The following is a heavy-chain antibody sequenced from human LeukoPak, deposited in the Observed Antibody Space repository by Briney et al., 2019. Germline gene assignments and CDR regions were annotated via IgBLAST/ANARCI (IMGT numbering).Heavy chain of an antibody. V-gene: IGHV3-23*01. Sequence: PGGSLRLSCAASGFTFSNYAMSWVRQAPGKGLEWVSFNYSGGNTHYSDSVKGRFTISRDNSKNTLYLQMNSLRAEDTAVYYCARRAGEYSHPYDYWGQGTLVTVSS. CDR1: GFTFSNYA. CDR3: ARRAGEYSHPYDY. CDR2: NYSGGNT. D-gene: IGHD4-17*01. J-gene: IGHJ4*02.